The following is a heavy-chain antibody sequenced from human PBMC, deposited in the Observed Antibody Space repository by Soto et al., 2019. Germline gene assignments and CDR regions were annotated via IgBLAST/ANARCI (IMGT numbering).Heavy chain of an antibody. Sequence: PGGPQGLSCASSGFTFNHSGMHCGRQAPGRGLEWVAHILYDGGKNYYADSVKGRFTISRDNSKNTLYLQMNSLTAEDTAVYFCAKSRDAYNFYFYYGMDVWGQGNAVNVS. CDR1: GFTFNHSG. V-gene: IGHV3-30*18. D-gene: IGHD2-2*01. CDR3: AKSRDAYNFYFYYGMDV. CDR2: ILYDGGKN. J-gene: IGHJ6*02.